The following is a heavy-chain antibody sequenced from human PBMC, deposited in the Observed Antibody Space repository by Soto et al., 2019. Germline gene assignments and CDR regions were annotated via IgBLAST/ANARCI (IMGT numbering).Heavy chain of an antibody. Sequence: QVQLQESGPGLVKPSETLSLTCTVSGGSISSYYWSWIRQPPGKGLEWIGYIYYSGSTNYNPSLKSRVTISVDPSKNQFSLKLSSVTAADTAVYYCARHASPIGHYAFDIWGQGTMVTVSS. D-gene: IGHD1-26*01. J-gene: IGHJ3*02. CDR2: IYYSGST. V-gene: IGHV4-59*08. CDR1: GGSISSYY. CDR3: ARHASPIGHYAFDI.